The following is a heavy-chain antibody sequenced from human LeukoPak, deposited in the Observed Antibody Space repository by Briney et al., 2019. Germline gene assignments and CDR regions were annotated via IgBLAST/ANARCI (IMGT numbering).Heavy chain of an antibody. CDR3: ASITMVRGVIINYYYMDV. D-gene: IGHD3-10*01. Sequence: ASVKVSCKASGGTFSSYAIGWVRQAPGQGLEWMGGIIPIFGTANYAQKFQGRVTITADESTSTAYMELSSLRSEDTAVYYCASITMVRGVIINYYYMDVWGKGTTVTISS. CDR1: GGTFSSYA. J-gene: IGHJ6*03. CDR2: IIPIFGTA. V-gene: IGHV1-69*13.